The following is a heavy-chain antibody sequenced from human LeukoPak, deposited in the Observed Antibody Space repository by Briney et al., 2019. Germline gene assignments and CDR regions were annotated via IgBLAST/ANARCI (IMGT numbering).Heavy chain of an antibody. V-gene: IGHV4-39*01. CDR3: ARHLPRTSGSKRGFDY. Sequence: SETLSLTCTVSGGSITSSNYCWGWVRQPPGKGLEWIGSVHYSGITYDNPSPNSRVTISVDTSKSQFSLKLTSVTAADTAVYFCARHLPRTSGSKRGFDYWGQGTLVTVSS. CDR1: GGSITSSNYC. J-gene: IGHJ4*02. CDR2: VHYSGIT. D-gene: IGHD6-19*01.